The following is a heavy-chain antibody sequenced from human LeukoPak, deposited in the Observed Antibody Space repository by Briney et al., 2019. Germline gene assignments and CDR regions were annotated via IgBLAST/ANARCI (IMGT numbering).Heavy chain of an antibody. V-gene: IGHV4-34*01. Sequence: SETLSLTCAVYGGSFSGHYWSWIRQPPGKGLEWIGEINHSGSTNYNPSLKSRVTISVDTSKNQFSLKLSSVTAADTAVYYCARLGWLPFDYWGQGTLVTVSS. D-gene: IGHD6-19*01. CDR2: INHSGST. CDR1: GGSFSGHY. CDR3: ARLGWLPFDY. J-gene: IGHJ4*02.